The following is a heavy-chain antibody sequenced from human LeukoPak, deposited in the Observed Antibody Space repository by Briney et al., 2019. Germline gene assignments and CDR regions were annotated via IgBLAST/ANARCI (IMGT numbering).Heavy chain of an antibody. CDR3: ARDMYGDYVYFDY. J-gene: IGHJ4*02. Sequence: PGGSLRLSCAASGFTFSSYSMNWVRQAPGKGLEWVSSISSSSSYIYYADSVKGRFTISRGNAKNSLYLQMNSLRAEDTAVYYCARDMYGDYVYFDYWGQGTLVTVSS. D-gene: IGHD4-17*01. CDR1: GFTFSSYS. V-gene: IGHV3-21*01. CDR2: ISSSSSYI.